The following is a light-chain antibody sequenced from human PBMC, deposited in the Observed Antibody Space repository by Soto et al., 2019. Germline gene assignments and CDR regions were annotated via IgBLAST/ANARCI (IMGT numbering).Light chain of an antibody. CDR3: QQYGSSLRWT. J-gene: IGKJ1*01. Sequence: EIVLTQSPGTLSLSPGERATLSCRASQSVSSSYLAWYQQKPGQAPRLLIYGASSRATGIPDRFSGSGSGTDSTLTISRLEPEDFAVYYCQQYGSSLRWTFGQGTKVEIK. CDR1: QSVSSSY. CDR2: GAS. V-gene: IGKV3-20*01.